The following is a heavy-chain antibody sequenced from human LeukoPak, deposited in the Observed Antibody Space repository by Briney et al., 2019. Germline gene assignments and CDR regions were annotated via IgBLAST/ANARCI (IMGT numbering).Heavy chain of an antibody. Sequence: GGSLRLSCAASGFTFSSYGMNWVRQAPGKGLEWVSAISGSGGSTYYADSVKGRFTISRDNSKNTLYLQMNSLRAEDTAVYYCAKGDSYLATIFGSDYWGQGTLVTVSS. J-gene: IGHJ4*02. CDR3: AKGDSYLATIFGSDY. CDR1: GFTFSSYG. D-gene: IGHD3-3*01. CDR2: ISGSGGST. V-gene: IGHV3-23*01.